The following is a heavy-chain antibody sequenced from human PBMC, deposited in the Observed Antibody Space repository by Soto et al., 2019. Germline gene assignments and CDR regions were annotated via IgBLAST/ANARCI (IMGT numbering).Heavy chain of an antibody. Sequence: PGGSLRLSCAASGFTFTSYEMNWVRQAPGKGLEWVSYISSSGSTIYYADSVKGRFTISRDNAKNSLYLQMNSLRAEDTAVYYCARAGRLGELSLTAYYFDYWGQGTLVTVSS. J-gene: IGHJ4*02. CDR2: ISSSGSTI. V-gene: IGHV3-48*03. CDR1: GFTFTSYE. CDR3: ARAGRLGELSLTAYYFDY. D-gene: IGHD3-16*02.